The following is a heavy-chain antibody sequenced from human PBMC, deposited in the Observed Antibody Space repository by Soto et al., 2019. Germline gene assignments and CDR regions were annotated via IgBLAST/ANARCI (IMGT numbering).Heavy chain of an antibody. CDR1: GFTFNSYW. Sequence: VGSLRLSCAASGFTFNSYWLHWVRQAPGKGLVWVSRINSDGSTTFYADSVKGRFTISRDNAKNPLYLQMNSLRAEDTAVYYCARVYGSGWAHFDYWGQGTMVTVSS. V-gene: IGHV3-74*01. D-gene: IGHD6-19*01. CDR3: ARVYGSGWAHFDY. J-gene: IGHJ4*03. CDR2: INSDGSTT.